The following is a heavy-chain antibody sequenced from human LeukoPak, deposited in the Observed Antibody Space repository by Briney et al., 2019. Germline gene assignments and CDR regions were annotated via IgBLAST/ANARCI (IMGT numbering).Heavy chain of an antibody. CDR1: GGSISSGGYY. Sequence: SETLSLTCTVSGGSISSGGYYWSRIRQHPGKGLEWIGYIYYSGSTYYNPSLKSRVTISVDTSKDQFSLKLSSVTAADTAVYYCARSQLPYYYYYGMDVWGQGTTVTVSS. J-gene: IGHJ6*02. V-gene: IGHV4-31*03. CDR2: IYYSGST. CDR3: ARSQLPYYYYYGMDV. D-gene: IGHD2-2*01.